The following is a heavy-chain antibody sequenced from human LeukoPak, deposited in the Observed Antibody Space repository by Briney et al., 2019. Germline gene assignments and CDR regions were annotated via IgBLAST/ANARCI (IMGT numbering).Heavy chain of an antibody. CDR3: AGGRGYGSGSYIY. V-gene: IGHV4-34*01. CDR2: ITHRGST. CDR1: GGSFSGYY. D-gene: IGHD3-10*01. Sequence: SETLSLTCAVYGGSFSGYYWYLIRQPPRKGLEWIGEITHRGSTKYNPSLKGRVTISVDTSKTQFSLKLTSVTAADAAVYYCAGGRGYGSGSYIYWGQGTLVTVSS. J-gene: IGHJ4*02.